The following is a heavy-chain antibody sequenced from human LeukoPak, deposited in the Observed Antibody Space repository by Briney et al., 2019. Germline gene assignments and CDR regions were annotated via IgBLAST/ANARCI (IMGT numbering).Heavy chain of an antibody. J-gene: IGHJ4*02. D-gene: IGHD3-22*01. CDR1: GFTFGDYA. CDR2: IRSKAYGGTT. Sequence: GGSLRLSCTASGFTFGDYAMSWVRQAPGKGLEWVGFIRSKAYGGTTEYAASVKGRFTISRDDSKSIAYLQMNSLKTEDTAVYYCTRDLRGYEYYFDYWGQGTLVTVSS. CDR3: TRDLRGYEYYFDY. V-gene: IGHV3-49*04.